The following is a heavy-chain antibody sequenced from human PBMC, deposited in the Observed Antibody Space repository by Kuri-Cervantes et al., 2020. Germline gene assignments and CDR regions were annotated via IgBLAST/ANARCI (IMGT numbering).Heavy chain of an antibody. CDR2: ISGSGGST. V-gene: IGHV3-23*01. J-gene: IGHJ6*02. D-gene: IGHD3-22*01. CDR1: GFTFSSYA. Sequence: GESLKISCAASGFTFSSYAMSWVRQAPGKGLEWVSAISGSGGSTYYADSVKGRFTISRDNSKNTLYLQVNSLRAEDTAVYYCAKDLLSLYYYDSSGYPPLPYYGMDVWGQGTTVTVSS. CDR3: AKDLLSLYYYDSSGYPPLPYYGMDV.